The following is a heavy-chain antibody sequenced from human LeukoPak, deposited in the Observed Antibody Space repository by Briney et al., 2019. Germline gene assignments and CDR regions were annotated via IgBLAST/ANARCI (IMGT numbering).Heavy chain of an antibody. CDR3: ARVSVLDWYFDL. CDR1: GGSISSSSYY. CDR2: IYYSGNT. Sequence: SETLSLTCTVSGGSISSSSYYWGWIRQPPGKGLEWIGSIYYSGNTYHSPSLKSRVTISVDTSKNQFSLKLSSVTAADTAVYYCARVSVLDWYFDLWGRGTLVTVSS. V-gene: IGHV4-39*07. D-gene: IGHD5/OR15-5a*01. J-gene: IGHJ2*01.